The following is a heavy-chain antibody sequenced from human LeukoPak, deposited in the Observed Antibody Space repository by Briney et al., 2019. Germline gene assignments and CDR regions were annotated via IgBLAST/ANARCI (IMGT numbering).Heavy chain of an antibody. V-gene: IGHV4-34*01. CDR1: GXSFSGYY. Sequence: TSETLSLTCAVYGXSFSGYYWSWIRQPPGKGLEWIGEINHSGSTNYNPSLKSRVTISVDTSKNQFSLKLSSVTAADTAVYYCARGLSPRINMVRGVRPPFRGVFDYWGQGTLVTVSS. CDR2: INHSGST. D-gene: IGHD3-10*01. CDR3: ARGLSPRINMVRGVRPPFRGVFDY. J-gene: IGHJ4*02.